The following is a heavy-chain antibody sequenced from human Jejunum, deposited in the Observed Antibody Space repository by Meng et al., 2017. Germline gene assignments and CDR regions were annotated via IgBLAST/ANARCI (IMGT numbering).Heavy chain of an antibody. CDR1: GFIFDNYA. CDR3: ARVEYSSTWLSDF. D-gene: IGHD6-13*01. Sequence: GGSLRLSCAASGFIFDNYAMHWVRQAPGKGLEWVALISWDGGRIFYADSVKGRFTVSRDNSKNSLSLQMNSLRAEDSALYYCARVEYSSTWLSDFWGQGTRVTVSS. CDR2: ISWDGGRI. J-gene: IGHJ4*02. V-gene: IGHV3-43D*03.